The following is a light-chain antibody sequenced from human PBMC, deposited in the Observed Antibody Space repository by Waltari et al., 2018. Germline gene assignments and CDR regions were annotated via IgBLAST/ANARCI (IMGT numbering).Light chain of an antibody. CDR1: SSDIGGYNY. V-gene: IGLV2-11*01. Sequence: QAALTQPHSVSGSPGQSVTISCTGTSSDIGGYNYVSWYQQHPGKAPKLMIYDVSKRPSGVSDRFSGSKSGNTASLTISGLQAEDEADYYCSSYAGSNTWVFGGGTRLTVL. J-gene: IGLJ2*01. CDR2: DVS. CDR3: SSYAGSNTWV.